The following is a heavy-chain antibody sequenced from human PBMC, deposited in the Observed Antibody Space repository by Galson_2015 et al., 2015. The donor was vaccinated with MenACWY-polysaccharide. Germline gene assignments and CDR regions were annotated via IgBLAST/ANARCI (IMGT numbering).Heavy chain of an antibody. CDR2: IKQVGSEK. CDR3: ASLGGMGYPYGPDY. CDR1: GFTFSKYW. D-gene: IGHD2-15*01. V-gene: IGHV3-7*01. Sequence: SLRLSCAASGFTFSKYWMSWVRQAPGKGLEWVANIKQVGSEKYYVDSVKGRFTISRDNARNSLYLQMNTLRAEDTAVYYCASLGGMGYPYGPDYWGQGTLVTVSS. J-gene: IGHJ4*02.